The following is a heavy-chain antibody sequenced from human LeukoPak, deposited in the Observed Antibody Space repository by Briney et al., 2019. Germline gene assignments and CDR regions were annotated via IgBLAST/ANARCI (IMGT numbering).Heavy chain of an antibody. CDR1: GFTFSDYS. CDR2: ISSRSAYI. Sequence: GGSLRLSCAASGFTFSDYSMNWVRQAPGKGLEWVSSISSRSAYINYTDSVKGRFTISRDNAENSLYLQMNNLRADDTAVYYCARDRSGSYPYYFDYWGQGTVVTVSS. V-gene: IGHV3-21*01. J-gene: IGHJ4*02. D-gene: IGHD1-26*01. CDR3: ARDRSGSYPYYFDY.